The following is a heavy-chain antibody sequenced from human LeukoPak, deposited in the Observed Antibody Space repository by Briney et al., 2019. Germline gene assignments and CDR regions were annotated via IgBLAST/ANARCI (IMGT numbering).Heavy chain of an antibody. V-gene: IGHV5-51*01. CDR2: IYPGDSDT. D-gene: IGHD5-18*01. J-gene: IGHJ4*02. CDR1: GYSFTSYW. Sequence: GESLKISCKGSGYSFTSYWIGWVLQMPGKGLEWMVIIYPGDSDTRYSPSFQGQVTISADKSISTAYLQWSSLKASDTAMYYCARQGRTGYSYGLIDYWGQGTLVTVSS. CDR3: ARQGRTGYSYGLIDY.